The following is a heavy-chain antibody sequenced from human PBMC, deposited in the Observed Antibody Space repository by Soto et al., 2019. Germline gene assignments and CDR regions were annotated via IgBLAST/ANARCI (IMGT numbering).Heavy chain of an antibody. CDR1: GFTFSSYA. D-gene: IGHD4-17*01. CDR3: ARDGYDYGDYDSYYYYGMDV. V-gene: IGHV3-30-3*01. Sequence: QVQLVESGGGVVQPGRSLRLSCAASGFTFSSYAMHWVRQAPGKGLEWVAVISYDGSNKYYADSVKGRFTISRDNSKNTLYLQMNSLRAEDTAVYYCARDGYDYGDYDSYYYYGMDVWGQGTTVTVSS. CDR2: ISYDGSNK. J-gene: IGHJ6*02.